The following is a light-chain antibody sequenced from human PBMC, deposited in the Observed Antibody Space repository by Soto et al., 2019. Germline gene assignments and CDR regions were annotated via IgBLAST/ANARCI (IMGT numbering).Light chain of an antibody. CDR3: GTWDSSLSAGGFYV. J-gene: IGLJ1*01. Sequence: VLTQPPSVSAAPGQKVTISCSGSSSNIGNNYVSWYQQLPGTAPKLLIYDNNKRPSGIPDRFSGSKSGTSATLGITGLQTGDEADYYCGTWDSSLSAGGFYVFGTGTKVTVL. CDR2: DNN. CDR1: SSNIGNNY. V-gene: IGLV1-51*01.